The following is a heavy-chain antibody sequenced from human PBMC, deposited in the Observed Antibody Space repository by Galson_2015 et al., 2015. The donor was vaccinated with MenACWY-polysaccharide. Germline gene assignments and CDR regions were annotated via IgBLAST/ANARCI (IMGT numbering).Heavy chain of an antibody. Sequence: GDYAMAWFRQAPGKGLEWVGFIRCKASGETTGYAASVKGRFTISRDDSKSTAYLQMNSLQTEDTAIYYCTRDRPIDYWGQGTLVTVSS. CDR1: GDYA. CDR3: TRDRPIDY. J-gene: IGHJ4*02. CDR2: IRCKASGETT. V-gene: IGHV3-49*03.